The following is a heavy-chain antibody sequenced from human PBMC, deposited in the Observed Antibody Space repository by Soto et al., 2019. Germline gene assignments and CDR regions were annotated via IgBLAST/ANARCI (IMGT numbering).Heavy chain of an antibody. CDR3: AKAADVDVTMEIDF. Sequence: VGSLRLSCAASGFTFSSSGMHWVRQAPGKGLEWVAFISYDGNNEYYADSVKGRFTISRDNSKNTLFLQMVGLRPEGTAVYYCAKAADVDVTMEIDFWGQGTLVTVSS. CDR2: ISYDGNNE. D-gene: IGHD3-10*01. V-gene: IGHV3-30*18. J-gene: IGHJ4*02. CDR1: GFTFSSSG.